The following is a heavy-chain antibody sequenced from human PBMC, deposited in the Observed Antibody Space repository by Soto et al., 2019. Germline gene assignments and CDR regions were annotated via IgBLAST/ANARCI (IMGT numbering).Heavy chain of an antibody. Sequence: PGGSLRLSCAASGFTFSSYGMHWVRQAPGKGLEWVAVIWYDGSNKYYADSVKGRFTIARDNSKNTLYLQMDSLRAEDTAGYYCARDNGYFDYWGQGTLVTVSS. CDR1: GFTFSSYG. V-gene: IGHV3-33*01. CDR3: ARDNGYFDY. J-gene: IGHJ4*02. CDR2: IWYDGSNK.